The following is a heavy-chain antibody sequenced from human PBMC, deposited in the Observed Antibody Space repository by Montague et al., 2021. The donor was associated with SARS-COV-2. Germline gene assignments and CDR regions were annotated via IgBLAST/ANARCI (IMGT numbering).Heavy chain of an antibody. J-gene: IGHJ6*02. CDR3: ARIPVSGTAMDQYSYYSVMDV. V-gene: IGHV2-70*01. Sequence: PALVKPTQTLTLTCTFSGFSLSTSGMCVSWIRQPPGKALEWLALIDRDDDKYYSTSLKTRLTISKDTSKNQVVLTMTNMDPVDTGTYYCARIPVSGTAMDQYSYYSVMDVWGQGTPVTVSS. CDR2: IDRDDDK. CDR1: GFSLSTSGMC. D-gene: IGHD5-18*01.